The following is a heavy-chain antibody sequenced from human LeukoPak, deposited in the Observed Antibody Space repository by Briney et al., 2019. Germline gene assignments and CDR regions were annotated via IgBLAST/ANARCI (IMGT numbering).Heavy chain of an antibody. CDR3: AKDVVPDSGWDIDY. CDR1: GYSFSTYS. Sequence: GGSLRLSCVGYGYSFSTYSMSWVRQGPGKGLEGVLSIYNSGSEVFYADSVKGRFTISRDNSQNTLYLQMNSLRVEDTAIYYCAKDVVPDSGWDIDYWGQGTLVTVSS. V-gene: IGHV3-23*05. D-gene: IGHD6-19*01. J-gene: IGHJ4*02. CDR2: IYNSGSEV.